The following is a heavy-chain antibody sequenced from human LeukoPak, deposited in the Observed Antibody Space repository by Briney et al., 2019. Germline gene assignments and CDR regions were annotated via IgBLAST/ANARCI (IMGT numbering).Heavy chain of an antibody. V-gene: IGHV4-59*08. CDR1: GGSVGSFS. D-gene: IGHD3-10*01. J-gene: IGHJ5*02. CDR3: ARAVGYYGSGTSGEEWFDP. CDR2: IYYNGST. Sequence: SETLSLTCKVSGGSVGSFSWSWIRQSPGKGLEWIGFIYYNGSTSYNPSLKSRVTISVDRSKSQFSLRLSSVTAADTALYYCARAVGYYGSGTSGEEWFDPWGQGTLVTVTS.